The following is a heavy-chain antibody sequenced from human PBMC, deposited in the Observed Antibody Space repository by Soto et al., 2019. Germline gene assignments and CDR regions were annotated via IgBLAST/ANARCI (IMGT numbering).Heavy chain of an antibody. CDR2: ISARGGSS. D-gene: IGHD5-12*01. V-gene: IGHV3-23*01. CDR3: AKGSIEYSASVDN. CDR1: GFSFSSYA. J-gene: IGHJ4*02. Sequence: EVQLLESGGGLVQPGGSLRLSCVASGFSFSSYAMVWVRQAPGKGLEWVSVISARGGSSYFADTVKCRFTISRDNSKNLLSLEMNSLRAEDTAIYFCAKGSIEYSASVDNWGQGTLVLVSS.